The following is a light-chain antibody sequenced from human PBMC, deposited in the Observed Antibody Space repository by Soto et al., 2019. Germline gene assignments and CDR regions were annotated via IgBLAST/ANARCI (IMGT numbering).Light chain of an antibody. CDR1: QGISSY. V-gene: IGKV1-8*01. CDR3: QQVRSYPST. J-gene: IGKJ4*01. CDR2: AAS. Sequence: AIRMTQSPSSLSASTGDRVTITCRASQGISSYLAWYQQKPGKAPNLLIYAASTLQSGVPSRFSASGVGTDFTLTISSLQAEDFATYYCQQVRSYPSTFGGGTKVDIK.